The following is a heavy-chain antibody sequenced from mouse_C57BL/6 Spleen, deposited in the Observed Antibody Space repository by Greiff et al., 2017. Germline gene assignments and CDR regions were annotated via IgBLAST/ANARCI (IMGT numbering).Heavy chain of an antibody. CDR3: TLYYYGSSPFDY. D-gene: IGHD1-1*01. J-gene: IGHJ2*01. CDR1: GYTFTDYE. CDR2: IDPETGGT. V-gene: IGHV1-15*01. Sequence: VKLVESGAELVRPGASVTLSCKASGYTFTDYEMHWVKQTPVHGLEWIGAIDPETGGTAYNQKFKGKAILTADKSSSTAYMELRSLTSEDSAVYYCTLYYYGSSPFDYWGQGTTLTVSS.